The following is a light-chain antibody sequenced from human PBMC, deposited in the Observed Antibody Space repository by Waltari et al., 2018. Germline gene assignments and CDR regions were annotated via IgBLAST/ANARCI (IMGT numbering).Light chain of an antibody. CDR1: SSNIGAGYE. V-gene: IGLV1-40*01. CDR2: GDD. CDR3: QSYDSSLSGV. J-gene: IGLJ2*01. Sequence: QSVLTQPPSVSGTPGQTVTISCTGSSSNIGAGYEVHWYQQLPGTAPTLLVSGDDNRPAGVPDRFSGSKSGSSASLAITGLQAEDEADYYCQSYDSSLSGVFGGGTKLTVL.